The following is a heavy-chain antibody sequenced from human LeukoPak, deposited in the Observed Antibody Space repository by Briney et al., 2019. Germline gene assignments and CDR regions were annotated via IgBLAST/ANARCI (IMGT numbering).Heavy chain of an antibody. D-gene: IGHD2-15*01. CDR1: GGSISSSSYY. J-gene: IGHJ4*02. V-gene: IGHV4-39*01. Sequence: SETLSLTCTVSGGSISSSSYYWGWIRQPPGKGLEWIGSIYYSGSTYYNPSLKSRVTISVDTSKNQFSLKLSSVTAADTAVYYCARHFRSSAVVVAAADYWGQGTLVTVSS. CDR2: IYYSGST. CDR3: ARHFRSSAVVVAAADY.